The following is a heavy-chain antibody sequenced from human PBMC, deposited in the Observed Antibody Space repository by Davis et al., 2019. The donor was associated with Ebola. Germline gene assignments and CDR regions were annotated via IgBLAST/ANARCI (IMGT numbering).Heavy chain of an antibody. CDR3: AKDWATADVVNYYYGMDV. CDR1: GFTFSSYA. D-gene: IGHD2-21*01. CDR2: ISGSGGST. Sequence: GGFLRLSCAASGFTFSSYAMSWVRQAPGKGLEWVSAISGSGGSTYYADSVKGRFTISRDNSKNTLYLQMNSLRAEDTAVYYCAKDWATADVVNYYYGMDVWGQGTTVTVSS. V-gene: IGHV3-23*01. J-gene: IGHJ6*02.